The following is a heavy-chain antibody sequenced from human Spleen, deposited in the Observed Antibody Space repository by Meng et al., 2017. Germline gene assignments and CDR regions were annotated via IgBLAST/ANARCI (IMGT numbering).Heavy chain of an antibody. CDR1: GYSFTGYY. CDR2: INPKSGDT. D-gene: IGHD6-25*01. J-gene: IGHJ4*02. V-gene: IGHV1-2*06. CDR3: ARDEDISAAGKLFGDY. Sequence: ASVKVSCKASGYSFTGYYLHWLRQAPGQGLEWMGRINPKSGDTHYAQKFQARVTMTGDTSISTAYMELSGLRSDDTAMYYCARDEDISAAGKLFGDYWGQGTLVTVSS.